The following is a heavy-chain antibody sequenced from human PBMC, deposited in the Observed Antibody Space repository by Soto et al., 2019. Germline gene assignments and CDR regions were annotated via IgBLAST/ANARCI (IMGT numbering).Heavy chain of an antibody. V-gene: IGHV1-3*01. CDR2: INAGNGNT. CDR1: GYAFTSYA. J-gene: IGHJ3*02. Sequence: ASVKVSSKASGYAFTSYAMHWVRQAPGQRLEWMGWINAGNGNTKYSQKFQGRVTMTRDASASTAYMELSSLRSEDTAVYYCARDAFDIWGQGTMVTVSS. CDR3: ARDAFDI.